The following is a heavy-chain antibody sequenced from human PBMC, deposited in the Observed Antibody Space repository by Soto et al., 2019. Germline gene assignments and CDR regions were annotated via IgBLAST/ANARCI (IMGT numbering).Heavy chain of an antibody. CDR3: ARSDIVVVPAASGWFDP. CDR2: INPNSGGT. D-gene: IGHD2-2*01. J-gene: IGHJ5*02. CDR1: GYTFTGYY. Sequence: ASVKVSCKASGYTFTGYYMHWVRQAPGQGLEWMGWINPNSGGTNYAQKFQGWVTMTRDTSISTAYMELSRLRSDDTAVYYCARSDIVVVPAASGWFDPWGQGTLVTVSS. V-gene: IGHV1-2*04.